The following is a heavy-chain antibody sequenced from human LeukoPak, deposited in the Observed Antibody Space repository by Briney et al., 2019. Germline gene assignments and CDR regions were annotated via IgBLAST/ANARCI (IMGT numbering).Heavy chain of an antibody. J-gene: IGHJ4*02. V-gene: IGHV4-61*02. CDR1: GGSISSGSYY. D-gene: IGHD1/OR15-1a*01. CDR3: ASTNMTRPTPTDY. CDR2: IYTSGGT. Sequence: SETLSLTCTVSGGSISSGSYYWSWIRQPAGKGLEWFGRIYTSGGTNYNPSLKSRVTISVDTSKNQFSLKLSSVTAADTAVYYCASTNMTRPTPTDYWGQGTLVTVSS.